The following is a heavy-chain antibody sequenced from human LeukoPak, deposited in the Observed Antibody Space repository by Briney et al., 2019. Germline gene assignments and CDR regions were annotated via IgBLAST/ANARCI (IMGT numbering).Heavy chain of an antibody. D-gene: IGHD3-22*01. J-gene: IGHJ6*03. Sequence: GASVKVSCKASGGTFSSYAISWVRQAPGQGLEWMGGIIPIFGTANYAQKFQGRVTITADKSTSTAYMELSSLRSEDTAVYYCASVFPYYYDPERYYYYMDVWGKGTTVTVSS. V-gene: IGHV1-69*06. CDR2: IIPIFGTA. CDR3: ASVFPYYYDPERYYYYMDV. CDR1: GGTFSSYA.